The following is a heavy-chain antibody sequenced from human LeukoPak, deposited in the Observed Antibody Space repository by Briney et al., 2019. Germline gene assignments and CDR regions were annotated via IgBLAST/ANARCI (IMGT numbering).Heavy chain of an antibody. D-gene: IGHD4-23*01. CDR1: GGSISSGGYY. V-gene: IGHV4-31*03. CDR3: ARVGRGHGGKAWVPGNYYFYYLDV. Sequence: SETLSLTCTVTGGSISSGGYYWSWIRQHPGKGLEWIGYIYYSGSTYYNPSLKSRVTISVDTSKNQFSLKLSSVTAADTAVYYCARVGRGHGGKAWVPGNYYFYYLDVWGKGTTVTVSS. J-gene: IGHJ6*03. CDR2: IYYSGST.